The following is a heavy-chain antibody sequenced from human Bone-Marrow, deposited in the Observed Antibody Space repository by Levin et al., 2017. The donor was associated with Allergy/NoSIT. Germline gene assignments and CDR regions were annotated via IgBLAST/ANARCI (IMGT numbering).Heavy chain of an antibody. V-gene: IGHV3-9*01. CDR2: ISWNSGRI. CDR1: GFTFDDYA. Sequence: SGGSLRLSCAASGFTFDDYAMHWVRQAPGKGLEWVSDISWNSGRIAYADSVKGRFTISRDNAKNSLYLEMNSLRVDDTALYYCARVELSGTTTSFDYWGQGTLVTVSS. J-gene: IGHJ4*02. CDR3: ARVELSGTTTSFDY. D-gene: IGHD1-7*01.